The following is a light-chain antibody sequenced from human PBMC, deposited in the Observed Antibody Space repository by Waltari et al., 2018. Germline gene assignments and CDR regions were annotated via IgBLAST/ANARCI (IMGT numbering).Light chain of an antibody. CDR3: QAWDTTTKV. CDR2: QDN. J-gene: IGLJ1*01. V-gene: IGLV3-1*01. Sequence: SYEVSQPPSVSVSPGQTAHITCSGHNLGEKLACWYQQKSGKSPVVVIYQDNKRPSGIPERFSGSNSGNTATLTISGTQDIDEADYFCQAWDTTTKVFGSGTRLTVL. CDR1: NLGEKL.